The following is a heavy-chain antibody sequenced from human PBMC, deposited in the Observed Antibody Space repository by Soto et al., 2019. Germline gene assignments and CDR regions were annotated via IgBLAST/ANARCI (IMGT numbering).Heavy chain of an antibody. CDR3: ARWHCSGGSCYLWFDP. CDR2: LIPIFGTA. D-gene: IGHD2-15*01. CDR1: GGTFSSYA. J-gene: IGHJ5*02. Sequence: QVQLVQSGAEVKKPGSSVKVSCKASGGTFSSYAISWVRQAPGQGLEWMGGLIPIFGTANYAQKFQGRVTITADESTSTAYMELSSLRSEDTAVYYCARWHCSGGSCYLWFDPWGQGTLVTVSS. V-gene: IGHV1-69*01.